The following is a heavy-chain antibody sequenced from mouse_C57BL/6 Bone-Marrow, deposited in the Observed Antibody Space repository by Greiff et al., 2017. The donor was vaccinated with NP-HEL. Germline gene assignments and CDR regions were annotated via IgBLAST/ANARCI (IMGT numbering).Heavy chain of an antibody. CDR3: ARQGTDSSGHGGFAY. V-gene: IGHV1-52*01. CDR2: IDPSDSET. Sequence: QVQLQQPGAELVRPGSSVKLSCKASGYTFTSYWMHWVKQRPIQGLEWIGNIDPSDSETHYNQKFKDKATLTVDKSSSTAYMQLSSLTSEDSAVYYCARQGTDSSGHGGFAYWGQGTLVTVSA. J-gene: IGHJ3*01. D-gene: IGHD3-2*02. CDR1: GYTFTSYW.